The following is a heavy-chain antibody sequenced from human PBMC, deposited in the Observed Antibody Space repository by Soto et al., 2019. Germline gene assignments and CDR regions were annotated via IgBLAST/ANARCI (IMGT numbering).Heavy chain of an antibody. D-gene: IGHD2-2*01. CDR3: ARGIGVPAANDY. Sequence: SETLSLTCAVYGGSFSGYYWSWIRQPPGKGLEWIGEINHSGSTNYNPSIKSRVTISVDTSKNQFSLKLSSVTAADTAVYYCARGIGVPAANDYWGQGTLVTVSS. CDR2: INHSGST. V-gene: IGHV4-34*01. J-gene: IGHJ4*02. CDR1: GGSFSGYY.